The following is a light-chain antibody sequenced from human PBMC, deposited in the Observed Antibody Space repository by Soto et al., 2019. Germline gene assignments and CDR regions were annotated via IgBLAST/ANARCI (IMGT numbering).Light chain of an antibody. Sequence: QSALTQPPSVSGSPGQSVTISCTGTSSDVGSYNRVSWYQQPPGTAPKLMIYEVSNRPSGVPDRFSGSKSGNTASLTISGLQAEDEADYYCSSYRSSSSYVFGTGTKVNV. CDR3: SSYRSSSSYV. CDR1: SSDVGSYNR. CDR2: EVS. J-gene: IGLJ1*01. V-gene: IGLV2-18*02.